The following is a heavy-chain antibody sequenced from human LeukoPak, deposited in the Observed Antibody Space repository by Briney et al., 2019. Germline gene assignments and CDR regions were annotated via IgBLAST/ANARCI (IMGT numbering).Heavy chain of an antibody. D-gene: IGHD3-22*01. CDR1: GGSISSSSYY. Sequence: TSETLSLTCTVSGGSISSSSYYWGWIRQPPGKGLEWIGSIYYSGSTYYNPSLKSRVTISVDTSKNQFSLKLSSVTAADTAVYYCARLISPVYYDSSGHYWGQGTLVTVSS. CDR2: IYYSGST. J-gene: IGHJ4*02. CDR3: ARLISPVYYDSSGHY. V-gene: IGHV4-39*01.